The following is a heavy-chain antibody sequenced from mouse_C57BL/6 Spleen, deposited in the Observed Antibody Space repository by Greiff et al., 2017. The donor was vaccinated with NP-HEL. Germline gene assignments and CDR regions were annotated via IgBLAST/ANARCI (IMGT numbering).Heavy chain of an antibody. Sequence: VQLQQSGPELVKPGASVKISCKASGYTFTDYYMNWVKQSHGKSLEWIGDINPNNGGTSYNQKFKGKATLTVDKSSSTAYMELRSLTSEDSAVYYCASLYSAWFAYWGQGTLVTVSA. CDR3: ASLYSAWFAY. V-gene: IGHV1-26*01. D-gene: IGHD2-12*01. CDR2: INPNNGGT. J-gene: IGHJ3*01. CDR1: GYTFTDYY.